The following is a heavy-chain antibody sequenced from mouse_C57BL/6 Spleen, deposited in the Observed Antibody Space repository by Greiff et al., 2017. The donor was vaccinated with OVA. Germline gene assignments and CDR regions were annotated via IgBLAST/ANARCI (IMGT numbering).Heavy chain of an antibody. CDR1: GYTFTSYW. V-gene: IGHV1-55*01. J-gene: IGHJ3*01. CDR2: IYPGSGST. CDR3: ARGYYEYDPAWFAY. D-gene: IGHD2-4*01. Sequence: QVQLQQPGAELVKPGASVKMSCKASGYTFTSYWITWVKQRPGQGLEWIGDIYPGSGSTNYNEKFKSKATLTVDTSSSTAYMQLSSLTSEDSAVYYCARGYYEYDPAWFAYWGKGTLVTVSA.